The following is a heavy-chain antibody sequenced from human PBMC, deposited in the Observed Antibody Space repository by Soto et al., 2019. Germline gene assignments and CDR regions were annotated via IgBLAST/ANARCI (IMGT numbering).Heavy chain of an antibody. J-gene: IGHJ4*02. Sequence: GGSLRLSCAASGLPHSSFAMMWVRQAPGKGLECVSGIYGSGRGIEYADSVKGRFTISRDNSKNTVYLQMTDLRADDTAVYYCAKDAVYNDGLWLMDHWGQGTQVTVSS. CDR3: AKDAVYNDGLWLMDH. V-gene: IGHV3-23*05. D-gene: IGHD2-21*01. CDR1: GLPHSSFA. CDR2: IYGSGRGI.